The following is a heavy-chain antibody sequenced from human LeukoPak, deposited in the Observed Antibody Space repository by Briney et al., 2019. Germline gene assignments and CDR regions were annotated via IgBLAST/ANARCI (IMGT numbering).Heavy chain of an antibody. Sequence: PSETLSLTCSVSGGSISSSDYRWSWIRQPPGKGLEWIGTILYSGSTSYNPSVESRVTISADVSKNQFSLRLSSVTAADTAVYYCARHYCSGGNCYGLGYWGQGTLVTVSS. D-gene: IGHD2-15*01. CDR2: ILYSGST. CDR1: GGSISSSDYR. J-gene: IGHJ4*02. CDR3: ARHYCSGGNCYGLGY. V-gene: IGHV4-39*01.